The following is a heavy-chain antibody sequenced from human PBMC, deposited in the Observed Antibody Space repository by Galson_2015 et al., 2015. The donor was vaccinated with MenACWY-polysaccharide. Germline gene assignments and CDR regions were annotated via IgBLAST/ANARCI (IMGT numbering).Heavy chain of an antibody. CDR1: GFSFHNYA. V-gene: IGHV3-30*04. D-gene: IGHD6-13*01. J-gene: IGHJ6*03. Sequence: SLRLSCAASGFSFHNYAIHWVRQVPGKGLDWVTLISDDGTKKYYADSVKGRFTISRDNSKRMVYLEMNRLRPEDTAVYSCARDARSRQNCVSYYHYYMDVWGKGTTVAV. CDR3: ARDARSRQNCVSYYHYYMDV. CDR2: ISDDGTKK.